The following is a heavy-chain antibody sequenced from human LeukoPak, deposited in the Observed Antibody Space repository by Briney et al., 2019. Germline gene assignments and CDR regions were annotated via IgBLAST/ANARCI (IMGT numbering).Heavy chain of an antibody. J-gene: IGHJ4*02. CDR3: ARDLAGYCSGGSCYGGY. V-gene: IGHV1-2*06. Sequence: ASVKVSRKASGYTFTDYYVHWVRQAPGQGLEWMGRIIPSSGGTIYAQNFQGRVTMTSDTSISTAYMELSRLRSDDTAVYYCARDLAGYCSGGSCYGGYWGQGTLVTVSS. CDR1: GYTFTDYY. D-gene: IGHD2-15*01. CDR2: IIPSSGGT.